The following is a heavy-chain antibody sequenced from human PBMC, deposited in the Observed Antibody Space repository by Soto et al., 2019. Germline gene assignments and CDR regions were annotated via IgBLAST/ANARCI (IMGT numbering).Heavy chain of an antibody. CDR2: IIPIFGTA. Sequence: QVQLVQSGAEVKKPGSSVKVSCEASGGTFSSYAISWVRQAPGQGLEWMGGIIPIFGTANYAQKFQGRVTSTADESTRTAHMELSSLRSEDTAVYYCARWGALRHYYHYGMDVWGQGTTVTVSS. CDR3: ARWGALRHYYHYGMDV. CDR1: GGTFSSYA. V-gene: IGHV1-69*12. D-gene: IGHD3-16*01. J-gene: IGHJ6*02.